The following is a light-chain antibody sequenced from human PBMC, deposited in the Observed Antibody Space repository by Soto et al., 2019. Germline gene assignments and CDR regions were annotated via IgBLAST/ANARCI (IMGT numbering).Light chain of an antibody. V-gene: IGLV2-8*01. Sequence: QSALTQPPSASGSPGQSVTISCTGISSDVGGYKYVSWYQQHPGKAPKLMIYGVSKRPSGVPDRFSGSKSGNTASLTVSGLQADDEADYYCSSYAGSNTYVVFGGGTKVTVL. CDR3: SSYAGSNTYVV. CDR1: SSDVGGYKY. CDR2: GVS. J-gene: IGLJ2*01.